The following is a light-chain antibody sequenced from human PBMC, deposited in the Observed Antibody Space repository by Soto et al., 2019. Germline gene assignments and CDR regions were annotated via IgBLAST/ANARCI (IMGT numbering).Light chain of an antibody. CDR1: QSVSGK. Sequence: EVLMTQSPATLSVSPGGRATLSRRASQSVSGKLAWYQQKPGQAPRLLIYDASTRATGIPARFSGSGSGTEFTLTISSLQSEDFAVYYCQQSNNWPWTFGQGTKVDIK. CDR2: DAS. J-gene: IGKJ1*01. CDR3: QQSNNWPWT. V-gene: IGKV3-15*01.